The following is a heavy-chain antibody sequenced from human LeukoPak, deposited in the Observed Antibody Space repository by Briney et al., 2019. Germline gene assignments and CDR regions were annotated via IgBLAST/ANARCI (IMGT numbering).Heavy chain of an antibody. Sequence: KPSETLSLTCTVSGGSISSYYWSWIRQPPGKGLEWIGYIYHSGSTNYNPSLKSRVTISVDTSKNQFSLKLSSVTAADTAVYYCARGVVVAATHFGWFDPWGQGTLVTVSS. CDR2: IYHSGST. CDR1: GGSISSYY. V-gene: IGHV4-59*01. D-gene: IGHD2-15*01. CDR3: ARGVVVAATHFGWFDP. J-gene: IGHJ5*02.